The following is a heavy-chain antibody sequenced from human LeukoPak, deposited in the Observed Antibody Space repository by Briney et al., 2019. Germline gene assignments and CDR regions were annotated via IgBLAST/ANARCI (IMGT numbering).Heavy chain of an antibody. J-gene: IGHJ5*02. D-gene: IGHD3-22*01. CDR3: ARLYYYDTSGHYTLNWFDP. CDR1: GGSISSSGYY. Sequence: SETLSLTCTVSGGSISSSGYYWGWIRQPPGKGLEWVGTIYFSGSTYYSPPLKSRVTINVDTLRNQYSLKLTSMTAADTAVYFCARLYYYDTSGHYTLNWFDPWGQGTPVTVSS. CDR2: IYFSGST. V-gene: IGHV4-39*01.